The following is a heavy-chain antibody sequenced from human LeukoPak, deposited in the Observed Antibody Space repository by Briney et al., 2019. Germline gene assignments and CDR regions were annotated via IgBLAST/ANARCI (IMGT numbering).Heavy chain of an antibody. CDR2: IYYSGST. CDR3: AGRTYSSSLFY. CDR1: GGSISSYY. D-gene: IGHD6-13*01. Sequence: SETLSLTCTVSGGSISSYYWSWIRQPPGKGLEWIGYIYYSGSTNYNPSLKSRVTISVDTSKNQFSLKLSSVTAADTAVYYCAGRTYSSSLFYWGQGTLVTVSS. J-gene: IGHJ4*02. V-gene: IGHV4-59*01.